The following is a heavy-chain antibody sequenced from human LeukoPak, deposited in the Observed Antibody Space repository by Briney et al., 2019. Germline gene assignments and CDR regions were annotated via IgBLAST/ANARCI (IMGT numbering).Heavy chain of an antibody. D-gene: IGHD2-15*01. J-gene: IGHJ3*02. Sequence: PAEILSLTCAVYGGSFSGWWSWIRQPPGKGREWIGEIHHSGGTKYNPSLRSLDTISVDTSKRQISLKMTSVTAADTAIYYYARHNGWAFDIWGQGAVVTVSS. CDR3: ARHNGWAFDI. CDR1: GGSFSGW. V-gene: IGHV4-34*01. CDR2: IHHSGGT.